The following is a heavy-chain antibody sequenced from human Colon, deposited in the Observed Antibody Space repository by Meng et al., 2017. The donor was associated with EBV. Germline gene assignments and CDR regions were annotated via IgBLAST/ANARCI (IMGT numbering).Heavy chain of an antibody. J-gene: IGHJ4*02. V-gene: IGHV4-39*07. CDR3: ARDGNKDGDSDY. CDR2: IDYTGSP. D-gene: IGHD4-17*01. Sequence: LQESGPGTVKPSESPSLICTVAGCSTTSSDFFWGWNRQPPGKGLEWIGNIDYTGSPSYNPSLKSRVTISLDTSKNQFSLKLSSVTAADTAVYFCARDGNKDGDSDYWGQGTLVTVSS. CDR1: GCSTTSSDFF.